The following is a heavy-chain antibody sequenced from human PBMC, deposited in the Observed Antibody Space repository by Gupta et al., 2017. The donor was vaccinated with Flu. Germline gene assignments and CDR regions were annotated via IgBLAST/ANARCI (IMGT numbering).Heavy chain of an antibody. J-gene: IGHJ4*02. CDR3: ARGEDILTGYESDY. Sequence: QVQLQQWGAGLLKPSETLSLTCAVYGGSFSGYYWSWIRQPPGKGLEWVGEINHSGSTNYNPSLKSRVTISVDTSKNQFSLKLSSVTAADTAVYYCARGEDILTGYESDYWGQGTLVTVSS. CDR2: INHSGST. CDR1: GGSFSGYY. V-gene: IGHV4-34*01. D-gene: IGHD3-9*01.